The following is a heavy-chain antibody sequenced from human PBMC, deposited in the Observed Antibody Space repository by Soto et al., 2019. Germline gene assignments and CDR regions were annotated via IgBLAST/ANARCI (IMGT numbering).Heavy chain of an antibody. CDR1: GGSISSYY. D-gene: IGHD3-9*01. V-gene: IGHV4-59*01. CDR2: IYYSGST. J-gene: IGHJ6*02. Sequence: QVQLQESGPGLVKPSETLSLTCTVSGGSISSYYWSWIRQPPGKGLEWIGYIYYSGSTNYNPSLTSRVTISVDTSKNQFSLKLSSVTAADTAVYYCARDRSVGFIRYFDWLPPTVDYGMDVWGQGTTATVSS. CDR3: ARDRSVGFIRYFDWLPPTVDYGMDV.